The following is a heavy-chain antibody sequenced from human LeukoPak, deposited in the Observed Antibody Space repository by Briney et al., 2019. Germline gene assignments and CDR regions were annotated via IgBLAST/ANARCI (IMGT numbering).Heavy chain of an antibody. Sequence: GGSLRLSCAASGFTFSSYAMYWVRQAPGKGLEWVPLISYDASREYYADSVKGRFTISRDDSKNTLYLQINSLRPEDTAVYYCARDSYSGSGRHYYYYMDVWGKGTTVTVSS. CDR3: ARDSYSGSGRHYYYYMDV. D-gene: IGHD3-10*01. CDR1: GFTFSSYA. J-gene: IGHJ6*03. V-gene: IGHV3-30*04. CDR2: ISYDASRE.